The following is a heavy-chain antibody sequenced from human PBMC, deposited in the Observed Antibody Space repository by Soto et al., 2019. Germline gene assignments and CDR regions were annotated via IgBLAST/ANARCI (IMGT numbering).Heavy chain of an antibody. V-gene: IGHV3-33*01. J-gene: IGHJ4*02. CDR1: GFTFSGFG. D-gene: IGHD3-16*01. CDR2: IWYDGSDK. Sequence: GALRLSCAASGFTFSGFGMHWVRQAPGKGLEWVAIIWYDGSDKYYADSVKGRFTISRDNSKNTLYLQMNSLRAEDTAVYHCAFGNLSYYFDYWGQGTPVTVSS. CDR3: AFGNLSYYFDY.